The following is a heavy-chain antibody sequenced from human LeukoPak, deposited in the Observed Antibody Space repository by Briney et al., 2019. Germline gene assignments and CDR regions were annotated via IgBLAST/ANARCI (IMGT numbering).Heavy chain of an antibody. CDR3: ARGDQAFDY. V-gene: IGHV6-1*01. Sequence: SQTLSLTCAISGDSVSSNSAVWNWIRQSPSRGLEWLERTYYKSKWSNNYAVSVGSRIIINPDTSENQFSLQLNSVAPEDTAVYYCARGDQAFDYWGQRTLVTVSS. CDR2: TYYKSKWSN. CDR1: GDSVSSNSAV. D-gene: IGHD2-2*01. J-gene: IGHJ4*02.